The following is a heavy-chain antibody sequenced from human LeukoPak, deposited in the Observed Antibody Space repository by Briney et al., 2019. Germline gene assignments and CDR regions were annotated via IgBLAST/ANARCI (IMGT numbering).Heavy chain of an antibody. V-gene: IGHV3-66*01. J-gene: IGHJ6*02. CDR3: AKDIAPYYGSGSYLNYYYGMDV. CDR2: IYSGGTT. Sequence: GGSLRLSCAASAFTVSNNYMSWVRQAPGKGLEWVSVIYSGGTTNYADSVKGRFTISRDNSKNTLYLQMNSLRAEDTAVYYCAKDIAPYYGSGSYLNYYYGMDVWGQGTTVTVSS. CDR1: AFTVSNNY. D-gene: IGHD3-10*01.